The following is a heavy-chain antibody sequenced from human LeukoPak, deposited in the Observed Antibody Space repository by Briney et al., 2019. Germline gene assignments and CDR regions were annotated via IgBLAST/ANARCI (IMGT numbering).Heavy chain of an antibody. CDR1: GFTFSSYD. Sequence: PGGSLRLSCAASGFTFSSYDMHWVRQAPGKGLEWVAVISYDGSKNYYGDSVKGRFTISRDNSKNRVYLQMNSLRAEDTAVYSCAKDAQSTPYYYYGMDVWGQGTTVTVSS. J-gene: IGHJ6*02. CDR2: ISYDGSKN. CDR3: AKDAQSTPYYYYGMDV. D-gene: IGHD2-15*01. V-gene: IGHV3-30*18.